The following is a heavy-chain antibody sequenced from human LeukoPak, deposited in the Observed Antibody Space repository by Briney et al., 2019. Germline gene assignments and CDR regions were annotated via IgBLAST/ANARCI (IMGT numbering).Heavy chain of an antibody. CDR2: ISSSSSYI. Sequence: PGGSLRLSCAASGFTFSSYSMNWVRQAPGKGLEWVSSISSSSSYIYYADSVKGRFTISRDNAKNSLYLQMNSLRAEDTAVYYCARDEVVGQQLDDCWFDPWGQGTLVTVSS. CDR1: GFTFSSYS. V-gene: IGHV3-21*01. J-gene: IGHJ5*02. D-gene: IGHD6-13*01. CDR3: ARDEVVGQQLDDCWFDP.